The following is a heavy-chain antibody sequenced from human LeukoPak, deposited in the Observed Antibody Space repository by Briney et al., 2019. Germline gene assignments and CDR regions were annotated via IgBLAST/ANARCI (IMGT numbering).Heavy chain of an antibody. V-gene: IGHV3-30-3*01. CDR1: GFTFSSYA. CDR3: ARYSSSSVY. CDR2: ISYDGSNK. J-gene: IGHJ4*02. D-gene: IGHD6-6*01. Sequence: GRSLRLSCAASGFTFSSYAMHWVRQAPGKGLEWVAVISYDGSNKYYADSVKGRFTIPRDNSKNTLYLQMNSLRAEDTAAYYCARYSSSSVYWGQGTLVTVSS.